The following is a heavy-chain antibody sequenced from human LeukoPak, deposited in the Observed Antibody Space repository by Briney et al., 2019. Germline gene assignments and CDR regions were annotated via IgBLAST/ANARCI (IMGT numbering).Heavy chain of an antibody. V-gene: IGHV4-4*02. Sequence: SETLSLTCAVSGGSISSNNWWSWVRRPPGKGLEWIGEVFHSGSTNYNPSLKSRVTISVDKSKNQFSLKLTSVTAADTAVYYCARDQGTGFDYWGQGTLVTVSS. CDR2: VFHSGST. CDR1: GGSISSNNW. CDR3: ARDQGTGFDY. J-gene: IGHJ4*02. D-gene: IGHD3/OR15-3a*01.